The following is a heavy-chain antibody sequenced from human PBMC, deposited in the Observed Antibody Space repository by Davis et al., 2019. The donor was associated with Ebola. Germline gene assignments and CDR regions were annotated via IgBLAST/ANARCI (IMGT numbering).Heavy chain of an antibody. Sequence: GESLKISCAASGFTFSSYSMNWVRQAPGKGLEWVGRIKSKTDGGTTDYAAPVKGRFTISRDDSKNTLYLQMNSLKTEDTAVYYCTTRYSSSRLNFDYWGQGTLVTVSS. V-gene: IGHV3-15*01. J-gene: IGHJ4*02. D-gene: IGHD6-6*01. CDR1: GFTFSSYS. CDR2: IKSKTDGGTT. CDR3: TTRYSSSRLNFDY.